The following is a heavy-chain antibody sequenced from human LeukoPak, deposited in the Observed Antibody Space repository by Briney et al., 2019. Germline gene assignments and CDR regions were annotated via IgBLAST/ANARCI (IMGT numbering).Heavy chain of an antibody. D-gene: IGHD3-3*01. CDR1: GFIFKKYW. V-gene: IGHV3-23*01. CDR2: ISGSGGST. CDR3: ARDLRGVVIIYYYYYMDV. Sequence: QPGGSLRLSCVASGFIFKKYWMNWVRQAPGKGLEWVSAISGSGGSTYYADSVKGRFTISRDNSKNTLYLQMNSLRAEDTAVYYCARDLRGVVIIYYYYYMDVWGKGTTVTVSS. J-gene: IGHJ6*03.